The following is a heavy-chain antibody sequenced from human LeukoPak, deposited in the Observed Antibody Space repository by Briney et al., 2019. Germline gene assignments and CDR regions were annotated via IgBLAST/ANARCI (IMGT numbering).Heavy chain of an antibody. Sequence: GGSLGLSCAASGFTFSSYAMSWVRQAPGKGLEWVSAISGSGGSTYYADSVKGRFTIFRDNSKNTLYLQMNSLRAEDTAVYYCAKDGGFITMIVVGFFDYWGQGTLVTVSS. CDR2: ISGSGGST. CDR3: AKDGGFITMIVVGFFDY. CDR1: GFTFSSYA. D-gene: IGHD3-22*01. V-gene: IGHV3-23*01. J-gene: IGHJ4*02.